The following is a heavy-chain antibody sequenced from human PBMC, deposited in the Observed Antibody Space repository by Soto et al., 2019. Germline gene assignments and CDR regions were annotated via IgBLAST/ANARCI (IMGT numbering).Heavy chain of an antibody. CDR2: MNPNSGNT. J-gene: IGHJ6*02. CDR3: ARSVTEGYYYGMDV. Sequence: GASVKVSCKASGYTFTSYDINWVRQATGQGLEWMGWMNPNSGNTGYAQKFQGRVTITADESTSTAYMELSSLRSEDTAVYYCARSVTEGYYYGMDVWGQGTTVTVSS. D-gene: IGHD4-4*01. V-gene: IGHV1-8*01. CDR1: GYTFTSYD.